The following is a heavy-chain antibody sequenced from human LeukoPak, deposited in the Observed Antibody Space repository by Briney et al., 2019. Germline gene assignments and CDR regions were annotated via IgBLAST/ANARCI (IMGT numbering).Heavy chain of an antibody. V-gene: IGHV3-30*02. CDR1: GFTFSSYG. D-gene: IGHD1-26*01. J-gene: IGHJ4*02. Sequence: PGGSLRLSCAASGFTFSSYGMHWVRQAPGKGVGWGAFIRDDGSNKYYADSVKGRFTISRDNNKNTLYLQMNSLRAADTSVYYYVGARRMWLFDYWGQGTLVTVSS. CDR3: VGARRMWLFDY. CDR2: IRDDGSNK.